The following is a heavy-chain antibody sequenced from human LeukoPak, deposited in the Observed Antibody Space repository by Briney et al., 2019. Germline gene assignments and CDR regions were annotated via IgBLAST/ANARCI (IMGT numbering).Heavy chain of an antibody. CDR2: ISSSGSTI. J-gene: IGHJ4*02. CDR1: GFTFSDYY. D-gene: IGHD6-13*01. CDR3: ARKGAGYSSSWNLDY. Sequence: GGSLGLSCAASGFTFSDYYMSWIRQAPGKGLEWVSYISSSGSTIYYADSVKGRFTISRDNAKNSLYLQMNSLRAEDTAVYYCARKGAGYSSSWNLDYWGQGTLVTVSS. V-gene: IGHV3-11*01.